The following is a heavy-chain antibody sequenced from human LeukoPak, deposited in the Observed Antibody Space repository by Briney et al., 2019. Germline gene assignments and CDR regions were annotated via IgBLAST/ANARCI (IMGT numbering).Heavy chain of an antibody. Sequence: PGGSLRFSCAASGFTFSSYAMSWVRPAPGKGLEWVSAISGSGGSTYYADSVKGRFTISRDNSENTLYLQMNSLRAEDTAVYYCAEEGGYCSGGSCYSGYYDSSGYYRWGQGTLVTVSS. J-gene: IGHJ5*02. CDR1: GFTFSSYA. V-gene: IGHV3-23*01. CDR2: ISGSGGST. CDR3: AEEGGYCSGGSCYSGYYDSSGYYR. D-gene: IGHD2-15*01.